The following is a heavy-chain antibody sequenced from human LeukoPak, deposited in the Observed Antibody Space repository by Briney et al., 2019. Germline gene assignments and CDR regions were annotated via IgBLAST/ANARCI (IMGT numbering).Heavy chain of an antibody. D-gene: IGHD2-15*01. Sequence: SETLSLTCTVSGGSISSYYWSWIRQPAGKGLEWIGRIYTSGSTNYNPSLKSRVTMSVDTSKNQFSLKLSSVTAADTAVYYCATTHNYCSGGSCYSFDYWGQGTLVTVSS. CDR3: ATTHNYCSGGSCYSFDY. CDR1: GGSISSYY. CDR2: IYTSGST. V-gene: IGHV4-4*07. J-gene: IGHJ4*02.